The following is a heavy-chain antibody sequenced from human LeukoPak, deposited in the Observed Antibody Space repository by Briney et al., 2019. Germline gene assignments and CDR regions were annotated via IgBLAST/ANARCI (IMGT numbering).Heavy chain of an antibody. CDR2: IGANNGNT. CDR1: GYNFVIYG. V-gene: IGHV1-18*01. J-gene: IGHJ4*02. CDR3: ARDLDNRNDMYYLDW. Sequence: ASVKVSCKTSGYNFVIYGISWVRQAPGQGLEWMGRIGANNGNTNYAQKYQGRVTVTADTSTSTAYMELRSLRSDDTAVYYCARDLDNRNDMYYLDWWGQGTLATVSS. D-gene: IGHD1-14*01.